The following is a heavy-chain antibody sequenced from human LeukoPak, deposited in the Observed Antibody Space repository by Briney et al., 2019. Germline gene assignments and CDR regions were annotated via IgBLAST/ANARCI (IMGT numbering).Heavy chain of an antibody. CDR3: ARHLYGSVTYNVDY. D-gene: IGHD3-10*01. CDR1: GFTFSSYA. CDR2: ISGSGGST. Sequence: TGGSLRLSCAASGFTFSSYAMSWVRQAPGKGLEWVSAISGSGGSTYYADSVKGRFTISRDNSKNTLYLQMNSLKASDTAMYYCARHLYGSVTYNVDYWGQGTLVTVSS. V-gene: IGHV3-23*01. J-gene: IGHJ4*02.